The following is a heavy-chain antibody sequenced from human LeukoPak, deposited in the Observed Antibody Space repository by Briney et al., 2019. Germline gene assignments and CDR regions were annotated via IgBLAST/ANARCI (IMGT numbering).Heavy chain of an antibody. CDR3: ARDLGYSSGWYLDAFDI. CDR2: IYHSGST. J-gene: IGHJ3*02. CDR1: GGSISSSNW. V-gene: IGHV4-4*02. Sequence: SGTLSLTCAVSGGSISSSNWWSWVRQPPGKGLEWIGEIYHSGSTNYNPSLKSRVTISVDKSKNQFSLKLSSVTAADTAVYYCARDLGYSSGWYLDAFDIWGQGTMATVSS. D-gene: IGHD6-19*01.